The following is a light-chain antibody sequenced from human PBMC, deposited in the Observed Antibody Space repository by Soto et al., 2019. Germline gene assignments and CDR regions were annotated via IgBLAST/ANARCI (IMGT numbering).Light chain of an antibody. V-gene: IGKV3-20*01. CDR1: QSVSSRY. CDR3: QKYTSSPVYT. J-gene: IGKJ2*01. Sequence: EIVLTQSPGTLSLSPGERATLSCRASQSVSSRYLAWYQQKPGQAPKLLIYGASSRATGIPDRFSGSVYGTDFTLTISRLEPEDFAVYYCQKYTSSPVYTFGQGTKLEIK. CDR2: GAS.